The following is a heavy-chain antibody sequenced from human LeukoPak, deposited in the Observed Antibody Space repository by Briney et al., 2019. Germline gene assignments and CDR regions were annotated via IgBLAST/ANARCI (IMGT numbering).Heavy chain of an antibody. CDR2: ISSSSGAM. Sequence: GGSLRLSCAASGFTFSTYNMNWVRQAPGRGLEWISYISSSSGAMYYTDSVKGRFTISRDNSKNTLYLQMNSLRAEDTAVYYCAKGNVLLWFGEFDYWGQGTLVTVSS. CDR3: AKGNVLLWFGEFDY. CDR1: GFTFSTYN. D-gene: IGHD3-10*01. J-gene: IGHJ4*02. V-gene: IGHV3-48*01.